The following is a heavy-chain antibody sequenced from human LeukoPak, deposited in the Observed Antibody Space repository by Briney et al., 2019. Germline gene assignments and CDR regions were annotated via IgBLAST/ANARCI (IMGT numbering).Heavy chain of an antibody. CDR3: ARDGIAAAGTLDY. V-gene: IGHV1-2*02. CDR2: INPNSGGT. D-gene: IGHD6-13*01. J-gene: IGHJ4*02. Sequence: GASVKVSCKASGYTFTGYYMHWVRQAPGQGLEWMGWINPNSGGTNYAQKFQGRVTMTRDTSISTAYMELSSLRSEDTAVYYCARDGIAAAGTLDYWGQGTLVTVSS. CDR1: GYTFTGYY.